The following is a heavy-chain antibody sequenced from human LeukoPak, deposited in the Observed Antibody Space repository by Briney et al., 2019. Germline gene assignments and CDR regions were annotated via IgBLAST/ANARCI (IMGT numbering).Heavy chain of an antibody. Sequence: PGGSLRLSCAAPGFTFSIYWMHWVRQAPGKGLVWVSRINSDGSSTSYADPVKGRFTISRDNAKNTLYVQMKSLRAEDTAVYYCAKDFVVVPGNVNYFDYWGQGTLVTVSS. CDR1: GFTFSIYW. CDR3: AKDFVVVPGNVNYFDY. CDR2: INSDGSST. D-gene: IGHD2-21*02. J-gene: IGHJ4*02. V-gene: IGHV3-74*01.